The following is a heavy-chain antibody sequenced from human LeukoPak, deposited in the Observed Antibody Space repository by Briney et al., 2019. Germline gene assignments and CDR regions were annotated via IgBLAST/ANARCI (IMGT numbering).Heavy chain of an antibody. Sequence: GSLRLSCAAPGLITDDYAIHWVRQAPGKGLEWVSLISGDGGSTFYADSVRVRFTISRDNSKNSLSLQMSSLRSEDTALYFCVRESERSGWFDHWGQGTVVTVSS. CDR3: VRESERSGWFDH. CDR1: GLITDDYA. CDR2: ISGDGGST. V-gene: IGHV3-43*02. J-gene: IGHJ5*02. D-gene: IGHD1-26*01.